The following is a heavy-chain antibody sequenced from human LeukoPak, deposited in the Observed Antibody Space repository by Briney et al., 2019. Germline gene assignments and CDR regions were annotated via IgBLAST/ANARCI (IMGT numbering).Heavy chain of an antibody. Sequence: SETLSLTCTVSGGSISNYHWSWIRQPAGKGLEWIGRIYTSGSTNYNPSLESRVTMSVDTSKNQFSLKLNSVTAADTAVYYCAGVGDYALRDWGQGTLVTVSS. V-gene: IGHV4-4*07. D-gene: IGHD3-16*01. CDR3: AGVGDYALRD. J-gene: IGHJ4*02. CDR2: IYTSGST. CDR1: GGSISNYH.